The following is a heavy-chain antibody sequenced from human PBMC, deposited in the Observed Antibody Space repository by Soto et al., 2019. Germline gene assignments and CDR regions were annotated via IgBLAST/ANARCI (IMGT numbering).Heavy chain of an antibody. J-gene: IGHJ6*02. CDR3: AKDMVAATHYYYYYGMDV. Sequence: GGSLRLSCAASGFTFSSYGMHWVRQAPGKGLEWVAVISYDGSNKYYADSVKGRFTISRDNSKNTLYLQMNSLRAEDTAVYYCAKDMVAATHYYYYYGMDVWGQGTTVTVSS. V-gene: IGHV3-30*18. CDR1: GFTFSSYG. CDR2: ISYDGSNK. D-gene: IGHD2-15*01.